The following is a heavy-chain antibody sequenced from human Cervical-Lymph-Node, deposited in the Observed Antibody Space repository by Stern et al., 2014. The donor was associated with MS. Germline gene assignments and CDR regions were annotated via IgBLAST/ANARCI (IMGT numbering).Heavy chain of an antibody. CDR2: IHYRGST. CDR3: ARGDNWSDVFSWFDQ. J-gene: IGHJ5*02. Sequence: QLQLQESGPGLVKPSETLSLTCTVSGGSISSSHYYWAWIRQSPGKGLEWIGSIHYRGSTIYNPSLKSRLTISVDTSKTQCSLRLTSVTAADTAVYSCARGDNWSDVFSWFDQWGQGTLVTVSS. D-gene: IGHD1-20*01. V-gene: IGHV4-39*01. CDR1: GGSISSSHYY.